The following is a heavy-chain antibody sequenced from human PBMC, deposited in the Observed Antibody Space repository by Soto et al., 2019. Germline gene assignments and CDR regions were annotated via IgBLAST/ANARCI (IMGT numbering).Heavy chain of an antibody. D-gene: IGHD2-15*01. CDR3: ARGGVASHIDY. Sequence: QVQLQQWGAGLLKPSETLSLTCAVYGGSFSGYYWSWIRQPPGKGLEWIGEINHSGSTNYNPSLKSRVTISVDTSKHQFSLKLSSVTAADTAVYYCARGGVASHIDYWGQGTLVTVSS. J-gene: IGHJ4*02. V-gene: IGHV4-34*01. CDR2: INHSGST. CDR1: GGSFSGYY.